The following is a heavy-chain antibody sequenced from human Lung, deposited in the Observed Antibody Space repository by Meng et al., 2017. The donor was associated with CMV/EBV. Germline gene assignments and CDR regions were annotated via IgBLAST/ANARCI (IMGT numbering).Heavy chain of an antibody. D-gene: IGHD3-22*01. CDR2: ISYDGSNK. Sequence: GGSLRLSCAASGFTFSSYAMHWVRQAPGKGLEWVAVISYDGSNKYYVDSVKGRFTISRDNSKNTLYLQMNSLRAEDTAVYYCARESSGYYSYWGQGTLVTVSS. J-gene: IGHJ4*02. CDR3: ARESSGYYSY. CDR1: GFTFSSYA. V-gene: IGHV3-30-3*01.